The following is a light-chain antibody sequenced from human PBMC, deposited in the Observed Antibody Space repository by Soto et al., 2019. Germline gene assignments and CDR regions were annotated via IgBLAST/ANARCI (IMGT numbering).Light chain of an antibody. J-gene: IGKJ5*01. CDR1: QSVSSSY. CDR2: GAS. Sequence: EIVLTQSACTLSLSPGERATLSCRASQSVSSSYLAWYQQKPGQAPRLLIYGASSRATGIPDRFSGSGSGTDFTLTISRLEPEDFAVYYCQQYGSSFTFGQGTRLEIK. V-gene: IGKV3-20*01. CDR3: QQYGSSFT.